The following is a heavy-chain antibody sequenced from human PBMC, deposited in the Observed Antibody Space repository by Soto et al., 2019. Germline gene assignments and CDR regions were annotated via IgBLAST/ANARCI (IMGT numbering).Heavy chain of an antibody. Sequence: SGSRPRTWADCGGVVSSYYWSWIRQPAGKGLEWIGRIYTSGSTDYNPSLKSRVTMSVDTSKNQFSLKLSSVTAADTAVYYCARYSSAWYLSFDYWGQGTLVTDSS. CDR3: ARYSSAWYLSFDY. V-gene: IGHV4-59*10. CDR2: IYTSGST. CDR1: GGVVSSYY. J-gene: IGHJ4*02. D-gene: IGHD6-19*01.